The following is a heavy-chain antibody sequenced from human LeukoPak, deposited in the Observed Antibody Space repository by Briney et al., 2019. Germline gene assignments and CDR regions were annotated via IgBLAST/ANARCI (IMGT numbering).Heavy chain of an antibody. CDR2: IYYSGST. CDR1: GGSISSYY. V-gene: IGHV4-59*01. CDR3: ASGLGFGELSPNWFDP. J-gene: IGHJ5*02. D-gene: IGHD3-10*01. Sequence: PSETLSLTCTVSGGSISSYYWSWIRQPPGKGLEWIGYIYYSGSTNYNPSLKSRVTISVDTSKNQFSLKLSSVTAADTAVYYCASGLGFGELSPNWFDPWGQGTLVTVSS.